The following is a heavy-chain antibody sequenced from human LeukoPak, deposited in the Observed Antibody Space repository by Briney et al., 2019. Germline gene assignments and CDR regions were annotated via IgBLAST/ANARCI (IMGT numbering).Heavy chain of an antibody. CDR2: IHPNRGGT. CDR3: ASGDDYVWGRTPHDAFDI. V-gene: IGHV1-2*02. Sequence: ASVKVSCKASGYTFTGYYLHWVRQAPGQGLEWMGRIHPNRGGTNYAQKFQGRVTMTTDTSTSTAYMELSRLRSDDTAVYYCASGDDYVWGRTPHDAFDIWGEGTMVTVSS. CDR1: GYTFTGYY. J-gene: IGHJ3*02. D-gene: IGHD3-16*01.